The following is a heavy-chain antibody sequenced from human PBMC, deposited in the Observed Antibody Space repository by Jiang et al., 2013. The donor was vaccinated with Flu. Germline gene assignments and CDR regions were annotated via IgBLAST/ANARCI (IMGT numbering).Heavy chain of an antibody. D-gene: IGHD2-2*01. J-gene: IGHJ3*02. CDR1: YSFTSYW. Sequence: YSFTSYWIGWVRQMPGKGLEWMGIIYPGDSDTRYSPSFQGQVTISADKSISTAYLQWSSLKASDTAMYYCARRVVVVPAAMKDAFDIWGQGTMVTVSS. CDR2: IYPGDSDT. V-gene: IGHV5-51*01. CDR3: ARRVVVVPAAMKDAFDI.